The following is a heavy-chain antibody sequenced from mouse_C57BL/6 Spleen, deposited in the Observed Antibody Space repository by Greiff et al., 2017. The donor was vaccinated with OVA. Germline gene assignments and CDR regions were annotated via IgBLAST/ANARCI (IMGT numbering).Heavy chain of an antibody. Sequence: EVQLQESGAELVKPGASVKLSCTASGFNIKDYYMHWVKRRTEQGLAWIGRIDPEDGETTYAPKFPGKATITADTSSNTAYLQLSSLTSGDTSVYYCARTMMVTLAWFAYWGQGTLVTVSA. CDR2: IDPEDGET. J-gene: IGHJ3*01. D-gene: IGHD2-3*01. V-gene: IGHV14-2*01. CDR3: ARTMMVTLAWFAY. CDR1: GFNIKDYY.